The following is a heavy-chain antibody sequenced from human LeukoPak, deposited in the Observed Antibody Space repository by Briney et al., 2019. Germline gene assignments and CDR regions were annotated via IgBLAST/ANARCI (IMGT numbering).Heavy chain of an antibody. CDR1: GGTFSSYA. CDR3: ARLLWSYTYYFDY. Sequence: SVKVSCKASGGTFSSYAISWVRQAPGQGLEWMGGIIPIFGTANYAQKFQGRVTITADESTSTAYMELSSLRSEDTAVYYCARLLWSYTYYFDYWGQGTLVTVSS. D-gene: IGHD2-21*01. J-gene: IGHJ4*02. V-gene: IGHV1-69*13. CDR2: IIPIFGTA.